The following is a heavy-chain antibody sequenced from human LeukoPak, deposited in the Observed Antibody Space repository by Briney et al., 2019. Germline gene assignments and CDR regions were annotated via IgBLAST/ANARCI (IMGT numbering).Heavy chain of an antibody. CDR2: ISARGGVT. CDR3: AKHEGAMPFDF. V-gene: IGHV3-23*01. Sequence: PGGSLRLSCAASGLTFSSYSMSWIRQAPGKGLEWVSAISARGGVTYYADSVKGRFTLSRDNSKNTLHLQMNSLRAEDTAVYYCAKHEGAMPFDFWGRGTLVTVSS. J-gene: IGHJ4*02. CDR1: GLTFSSYS. D-gene: IGHD3-16*01.